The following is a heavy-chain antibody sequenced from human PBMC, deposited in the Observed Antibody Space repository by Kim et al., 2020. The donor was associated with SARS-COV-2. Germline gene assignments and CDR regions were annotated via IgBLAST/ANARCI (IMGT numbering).Heavy chain of an antibody. CDR3: AKNSGWLV. V-gene: IGHV3-48*03. D-gene: IGHD5-12*01. CDR2: NT. Sequence: NTDDTEPVKGRFTISRDNAKKSMYLQMNSLRGEDAAVYYCAKNSGWLVWGQGILVTVSS. J-gene: IGHJ4*02.